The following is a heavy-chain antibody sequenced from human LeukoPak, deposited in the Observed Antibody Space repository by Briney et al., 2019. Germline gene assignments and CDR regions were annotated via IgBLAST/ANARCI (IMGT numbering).Heavy chain of an antibody. V-gene: IGHV3-30-3*01. CDR1: GFTFSSYA. D-gene: IGHD6-6*01. CDR3: ARDGVGAARNWFDP. Sequence: PGGSLRLSCAASGFTFSSYAMHWVRQAPGKGLEWVAVISYDGSNKYYADSVKGRFTISRDNAKNSLYLQMNSLRAEDTAVYYCARDGVGAARNWFDPWGQGTLVTVSS. J-gene: IGHJ5*02. CDR2: ISYDGSNK.